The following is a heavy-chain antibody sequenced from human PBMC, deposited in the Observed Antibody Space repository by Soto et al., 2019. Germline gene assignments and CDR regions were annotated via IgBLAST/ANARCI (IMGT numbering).Heavy chain of an antibody. Sequence: KPGGSLRLSCAASGFTFSDYYMSWIRQAPGKGLEWASYISSSGSTIYYADSVKGRFTISRDNAKNSLYLQMNSLRAEDTAVYYCARGDYYGSGSYEPYYYYGMDVWGQGTTVTVSS. CDR2: ISSSGSTI. J-gene: IGHJ6*02. CDR3: ARGDYYGSGSYEPYYYYGMDV. D-gene: IGHD3-10*01. V-gene: IGHV3-11*01. CDR1: GFTFSDYY.